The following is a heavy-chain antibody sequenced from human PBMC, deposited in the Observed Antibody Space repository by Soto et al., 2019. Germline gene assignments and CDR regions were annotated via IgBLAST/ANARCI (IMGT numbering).Heavy chain of an antibody. CDR1: GFTFSSYA. CDR2: ISGSGGST. D-gene: IGHD3-22*01. Sequence: GGSLRLSCAASGFTFSSYAMSWVRQAPGKGLEWVSGISGSGGSTYYADSVKGRFTISRDNSKNTLFLHMNSLRAEDTAVYYCAKAPSYDSSGSVFDYWGQGTLVTVSS. J-gene: IGHJ4*02. V-gene: IGHV3-23*01. CDR3: AKAPSYDSSGSVFDY.